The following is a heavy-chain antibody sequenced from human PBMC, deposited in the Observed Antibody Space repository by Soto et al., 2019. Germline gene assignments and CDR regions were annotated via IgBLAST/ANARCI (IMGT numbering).Heavy chain of an antibody. J-gene: IGHJ4*02. CDR2: IIPIFGTA. CDR1: GGTFSSYA. V-gene: IGHV1-69*06. CDR3: ARGNGGSYRYYFDY. Sequence: QVQLVQSGAEVKKPGSSVKVSCKASGGTFSSYAISWVRQAPGQGLAWMGGIIPIFGTANYAQKFQGRFTIAADKSTSTAYMERSSLRSEDTAVYYCARGNGGSYRYYFDYWGQGTLVTVSS. D-gene: IGHD1-26*01.